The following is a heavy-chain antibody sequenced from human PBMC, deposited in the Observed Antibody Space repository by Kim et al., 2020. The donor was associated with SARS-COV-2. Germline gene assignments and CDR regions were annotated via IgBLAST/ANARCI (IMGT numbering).Heavy chain of an antibody. V-gene: IGHV3-30*12. CDR3: ARWAGTSNGGYCLDY. CDR2: IVDNGRER. D-gene: IGHD2-21*02. J-gene: IGHJ4*01. CDR1: GSPFSTHG. Sequence: GGSLRLSCAVSGSPFSTHGMHWVRQAPGKGLEWVAVIVDNGRERHYEDSVKGRFIVSKDNAKNMLYLDMASLRAADTAVYYYARWAGTSNGGYCLDYWG.